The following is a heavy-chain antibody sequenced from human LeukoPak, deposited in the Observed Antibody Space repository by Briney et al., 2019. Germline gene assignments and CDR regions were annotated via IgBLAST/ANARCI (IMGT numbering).Heavy chain of an antibody. J-gene: IGHJ4*02. CDR2: IHTSGST. CDR3: ARSKAFYCASPGEYFES. CDR1: GSSISGYF. V-gene: IGHV4-4*07. Sequence: SETLSLTCTVAGSSISGYFWSWIRQPAGKGLEWIGRIHTSGSTNYNPSLSSRVSMSVDTSKNKFSLNLNSVTAADTAVYYCARSKAFYCASPGEYFESWGQGTLVTVSS. D-gene: IGHD3-10*01.